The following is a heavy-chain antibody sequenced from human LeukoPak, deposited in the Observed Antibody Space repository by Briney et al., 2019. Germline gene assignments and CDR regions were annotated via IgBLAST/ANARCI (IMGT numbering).Heavy chain of an antibody. CDR1: GGSISSGGYS. V-gene: IGHV4-30-2*01. CDR3: ASYDFWSGNPDY. D-gene: IGHD3-3*01. J-gene: IGHJ4*02. CDR2: IYHSGST. Sequence: SETLSLTCAVSGGSISSGGYSWSWIRQPPGKGLEWIGYIYHSGSTYYNPSLKSRVTISADRSKNQFSLKLSSVTAADTAVYYCASYDFWSGNPDYWGQGTLVTVSS.